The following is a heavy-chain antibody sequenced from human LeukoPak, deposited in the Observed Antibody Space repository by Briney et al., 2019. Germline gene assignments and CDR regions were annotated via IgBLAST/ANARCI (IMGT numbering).Heavy chain of an antibody. CDR3: ARGYITIGVPYCYYYMDV. J-gene: IGHJ6*03. D-gene: IGHD3-9*01. CDR1: GGSISRYY. V-gene: IGHV4-59*01. Sequence: FETLSLTCSVSGGSISRYYWNWIRQPPGKGLEWIGYIYDSGSTNYNYNPSLKSRVTISADTSKNQFSLKLSSVTAADTAVYYCARGYITIGVPYCYYYMDVWGKGTTVTVSS. CDR2: IYDSGSTNY.